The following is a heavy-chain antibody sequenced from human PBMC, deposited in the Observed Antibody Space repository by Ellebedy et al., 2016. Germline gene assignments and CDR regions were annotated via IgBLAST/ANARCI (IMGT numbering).Heavy chain of an antibody. Sequence: SETLSLTCAVYGGSFSGYYWSWIRQPPGKGLEWIGEINHSGSTNYNPSLKSRVTISVDTSKNQFSLKLSSVTAADTAVYYCASLEMATIVEGYWGQGTLVTVSS. CDR3: ASLEMATIVEGY. CDR1: GGSFSGYY. J-gene: IGHJ4*02. D-gene: IGHD5-24*01. V-gene: IGHV4-34*01. CDR2: INHSGST.